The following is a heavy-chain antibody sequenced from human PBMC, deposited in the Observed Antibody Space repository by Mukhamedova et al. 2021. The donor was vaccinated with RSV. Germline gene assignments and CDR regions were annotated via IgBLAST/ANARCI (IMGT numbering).Heavy chain of an antibody. Sequence: YYWSWIRQSAGKGLEWIGRISASGSTNYSPSLQSRVTLSVDTSKNQLSLKLSSVTAAATAVFYFAKDAGGSRHLLGHGTLVTV. J-gene: IGHJ5*02. CDR1: YY. CDR2: ISASGST. D-gene: IGHD1-26*01. CDR3: AKDAGGSRHL. V-gene: IGHV4-4*07.